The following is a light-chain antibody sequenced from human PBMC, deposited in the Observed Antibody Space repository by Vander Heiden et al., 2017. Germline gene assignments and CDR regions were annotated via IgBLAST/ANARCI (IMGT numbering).Light chain of an antibody. CDR1: QIVINNQ. CDR3: HDYGGSPVFR. CDR2: GAS. V-gene: IGKV3-20*01. J-gene: IGKJ2*03. Sequence: ENVLTQSPGTLSLSPGTRATLSCRASQIVINNQLAWYQQKPGRAPRLLIHGASSRATGIPDRFSDSGSGTNFTLTISKLEPEDIGLYYCHDYGGSPVFRFGQGTRLAI.